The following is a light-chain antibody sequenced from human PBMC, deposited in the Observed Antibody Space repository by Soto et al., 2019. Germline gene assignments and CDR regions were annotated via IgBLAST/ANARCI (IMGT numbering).Light chain of an antibody. CDR1: QSISSNY. CDR3: HQYGSSLSIT. CDR2: TAS. V-gene: IGKV3-20*01. J-gene: IGKJ5*01. Sequence: EILRTQPPATLSVSPGERAILSCRASQSISSNYFACFQQKPRQAPRLLLSTASSRATGSPDRCSSSGAGADFTLPISRLEPADFSVYYCHQYGSSLSITFGQGTRLEIK.